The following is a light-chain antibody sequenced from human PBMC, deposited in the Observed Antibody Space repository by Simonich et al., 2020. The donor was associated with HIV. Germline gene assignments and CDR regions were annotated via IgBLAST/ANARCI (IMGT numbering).Light chain of an antibody. J-gene: IGKJ1*01. Sequence: DIVMTQSPDSLAVSLGERATINCKSSQSVLYSSNNKNYLAWYQQKPGQTPKLLIYWASTRKSGVPDRLSGSGSGTDFSLTISTLQAEDVAVYYCQQYYSTPWTFGQGTKVEIK. CDR2: WAS. CDR3: QQYYSTPWT. CDR1: QSVLYSSNNKNY. V-gene: IGKV4-1*01.